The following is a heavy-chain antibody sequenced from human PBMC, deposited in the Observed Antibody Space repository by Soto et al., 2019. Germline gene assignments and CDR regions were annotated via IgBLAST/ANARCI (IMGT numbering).Heavy chain of an antibody. D-gene: IGHD4-4*01. Sequence: QVHLVESGGGVVQPGRSLRLSCAASGFTFSNYALHWVRQAPGKGLEWVAVIWYDGSNNYYADSVKGRFTISRDNSKNTLYLQMNSLRAEDTAVYYCARDRTVTTFVSYGMDVWGQGTTVTVSS. CDR2: IWYDGSNN. V-gene: IGHV3-33*01. CDR3: ARDRTVTTFVSYGMDV. J-gene: IGHJ6*02. CDR1: GFTFSNYA.